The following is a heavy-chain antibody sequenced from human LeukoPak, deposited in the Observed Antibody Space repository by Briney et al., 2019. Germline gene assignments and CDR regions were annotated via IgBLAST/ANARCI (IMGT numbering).Heavy chain of an antibody. V-gene: IGHV3-9*01. CDR3: ARERPNLAHP. CDR2: ISWNSGSI. J-gene: IGHJ5*02. CDR1: GFTFDDYA. D-gene: IGHD6-25*01. Sequence: GGSLRLSCAASGFTFDDYAMHWVRQAPGKGLEWVSGISWNSGSIGYADSVKGRFTISRDNAKNSLYLQMNSLRAEDTALYYCARERPNLAHPWGQGTLVTVSS.